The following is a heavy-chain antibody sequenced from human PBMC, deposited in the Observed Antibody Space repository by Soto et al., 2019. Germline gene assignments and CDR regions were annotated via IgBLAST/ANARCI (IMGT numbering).Heavy chain of an antibody. V-gene: IGHV3-33*01. CDR1: GFTFSSYG. CDR2: IWYDGSNK. J-gene: IGHJ6*02. Sequence: QVQLVESGGGVVQPGRSLRLSCAASGFTFSSYGMHWVRQAPGKGLEWVAVIWYDGSNKYYADSVKGRFTISRDNSKNKLYLQMNSLRAEDTAVYYCARDACSSTSCYYYGMDVWGQGTTVTVSS. CDR3: ARDACSSTSCYYYGMDV. D-gene: IGHD2-2*01.